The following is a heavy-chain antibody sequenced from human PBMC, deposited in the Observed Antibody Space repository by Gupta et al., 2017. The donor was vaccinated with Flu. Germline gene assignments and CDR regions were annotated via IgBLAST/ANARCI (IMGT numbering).Heavy chain of an antibody. CDR2: IYHSGTT. CDR3: ARRAEGFDL. J-gene: IGHJ5*02. V-gene: IGHV4-59*08. Sequence: QVQLQESGPGLVKPSETLSLTCTVPGGSIRSYYWNWIRQPPGKGLEWIGYIYHSGTTSYNPSLTSRLTISLDTSKSQVSLKMTPVTAADTAVYYCARRAEGFDLWGQGALVTVSS. CDR1: GGSIRSYY.